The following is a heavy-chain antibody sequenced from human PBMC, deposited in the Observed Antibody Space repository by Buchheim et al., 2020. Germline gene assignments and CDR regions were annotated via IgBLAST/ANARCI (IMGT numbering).Heavy chain of an antibody. V-gene: IGHV1-69*01. Sequence: QVQLVQSGAKVKKPGSSVKVSCKASGGTFSSYAITWVRQAPGQGLEWMGGIIPIFGTPNYAQRFQGRVTITADESTSTAYMELSSLRSEDTAVYYCARDPSSGWPGVGRDAFDIWGQGT. CDR2: IIPIFGTP. J-gene: IGHJ3*02. D-gene: IGHD6-19*01. CDR1: GGTFSSYA. CDR3: ARDPSSGWPGVGRDAFDI.